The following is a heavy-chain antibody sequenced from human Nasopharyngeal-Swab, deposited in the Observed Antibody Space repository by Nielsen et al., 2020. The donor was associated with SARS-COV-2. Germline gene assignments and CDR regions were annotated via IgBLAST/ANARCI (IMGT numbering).Heavy chain of an antibody. CDR2: ISGSGGST. D-gene: IGHD3-10*01. CDR1: GFTFSSYA. V-gene: IGHV3-23*01. J-gene: IGHJ4*02. CDR3: AKADLWFGELSRLGFDY. Sequence: ESLKISCAASGFTFSSYAMSWVRQAPGKGLEWVSAISGSGGSTYYADSVKGRFTISRDNSKNTLYLQMNSLRAEDTAVYYCAKADLWFGELSRLGFDYWGQGTLVTVSS.